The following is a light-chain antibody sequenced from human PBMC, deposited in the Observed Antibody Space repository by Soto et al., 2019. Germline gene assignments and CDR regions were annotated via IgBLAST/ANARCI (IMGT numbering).Light chain of an antibody. V-gene: IGKV3-20*01. CDR3: QRSRRAPQS. CDR1: EIVPSGF. Sequence: APLARRTSEIVPSGFLAWYQQKPGQAPRLLIYNTFSRATAIPDRFSGSKPGTDFTLTISCLDPGGSAIYYCQRSRRAPQSLGRGTKVAIK. CDR2: NTF. J-gene: IGKJ2*03.